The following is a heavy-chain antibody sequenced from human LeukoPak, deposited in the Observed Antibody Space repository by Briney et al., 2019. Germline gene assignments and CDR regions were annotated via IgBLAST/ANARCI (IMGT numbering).Heavy chain of an antibody. D-gene: IGHD3-16*01. CDR2: ISATGLST. V-gene: IGHV3-23*01. CDR1: DFAFTSSG. J-gene: IGHJ3*01. CDR3: AKLMRHMMEDVLDL. Sequence: PGGSLRLSCTASDFAFTSSGMSWVRQVPGTGLEWVSFISATGLSTYYADSVKGRFTVSRDNSKNTLYLQMNSLRAADTAVYYCAKLMRHMMEDVLDLWGQGTVVTVSS.